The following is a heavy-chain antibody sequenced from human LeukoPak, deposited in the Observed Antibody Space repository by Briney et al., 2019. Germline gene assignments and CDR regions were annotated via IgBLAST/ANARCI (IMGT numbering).Heavy chain of an antibody. CDR2: INPSSAGT. CDR1: GYTFTDYY. J-gene: IGHJ5*01. CDR3: AREGYYGAGEFES. V-gene: IGHV1-2*02. D-gene: IGHD3-10*01. Sequence: ASVKVSLKASGYTFTDYYIHWVRQAPGQGLDWMGWINPSSAGTKYAQKFQGRVTMTRDTSISTAYMELIRLTSDDTATYYCAREGYYGAGEFESWGQGTLVTVSS.